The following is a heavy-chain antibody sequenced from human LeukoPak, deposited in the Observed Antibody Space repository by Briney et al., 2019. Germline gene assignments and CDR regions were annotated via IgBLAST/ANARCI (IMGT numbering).Heavy chain of an antibody. CDR3: ARDRVAAAVWFDP. V-gene: IGHV1-2*02. Sequence: ASVKVSCKASGYTFTGYYMHWLRQAPGQGLEWMGWINPNSGGTNYAQKFQGRVTMTRDTSISTAYMELSRLRSDDTAVYYCARDRVAAAVWFDPWGQGTLVTVSS. CDR2: INPNSGGT. J-gene: IGHJ5*02. CDR1: GYTFTGYY. D-gene: IGHD6-13*01.